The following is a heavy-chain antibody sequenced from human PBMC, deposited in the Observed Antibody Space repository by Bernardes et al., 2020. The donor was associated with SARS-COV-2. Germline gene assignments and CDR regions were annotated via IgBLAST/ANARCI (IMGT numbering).Heavy chain of an antibody. CDR3: ARVGRTTVYPTRWDKYYSMDL. V-gene: IGHV3-64*01. Sequence: GGSLRLSCAASGFSFSTYTMYWVRQAPGKGLESVSAISSDGSSTYYANSVKGRFIISRDNSKNTLYLQMGGVRVEDKAVYYCARVGRTTVYPTRWDKYYSMDLWGQGTTVTVSS. CDR2: ISSDGSST. CDR1: GFSFSTYT. D-gene: IGHD4-4*01. J-gene: IGHJ6*02.